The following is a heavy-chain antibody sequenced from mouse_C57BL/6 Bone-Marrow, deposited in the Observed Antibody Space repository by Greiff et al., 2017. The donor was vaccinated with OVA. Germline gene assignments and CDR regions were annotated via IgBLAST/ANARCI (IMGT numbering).Heavy chain of an antibody. Sequence: QVQLQQPGAELVMPGASVKLSCKASGYTFTSYWMHWVKQRPGQGLEWIGEIDPSDSYTNYNQKFKGKSTLTVDKSSSTAYMQLSSLTSEDSAVYCCARYDYDGVDYWGQGTSVTVSS. V-gene: IGHV1-69*01. CDR1: GYTFTSYW. CDR3: ARYDYDGVDY. J-gene: IGHJ4*01. CDR2: IDPSDSYT. D-gene: IGHD2-4*01.